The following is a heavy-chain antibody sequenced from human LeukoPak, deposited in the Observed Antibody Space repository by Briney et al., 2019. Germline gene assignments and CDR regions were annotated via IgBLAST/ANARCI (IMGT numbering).Heavy chain of an antibody. CDR3: ARHSGSGWQALGY. J-gene: IGHJ4*02. V-gene: IGHV1-18*04. CDR2: TSYNGNT. D-gene: IGHD6-19*01. CDR1: GYTFSNYG. Sequence: ASVKVSCKASGYTFSNYGISWVRQAAGLGLEWMGWTSYNGNTNYAQKFQDRVTMTTDTSTTTAYMELRSLESDDTAVYYCARHSGSGWQALGYWGQGTLVTVSS.